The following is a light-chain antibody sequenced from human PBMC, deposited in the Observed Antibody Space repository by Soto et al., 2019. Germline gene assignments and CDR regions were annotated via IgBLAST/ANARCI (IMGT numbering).Light chain of an antibody. Sequence: DIPMTQSPSTLSASIGDRVTITCRASQSISSWLAWYQQKPGKAPKVLIYKASNLESGVPSRFSGSGSGTEFTLTISSLQPDDFATYYCQQYNSYSSWTFGQGTKVEIK. CDR1: QSISSW. V-gene: IGKV1-5*03. CDR3: QQYNSYSSWT. J-gene: IGKJ1*01. CDR2: KAS.